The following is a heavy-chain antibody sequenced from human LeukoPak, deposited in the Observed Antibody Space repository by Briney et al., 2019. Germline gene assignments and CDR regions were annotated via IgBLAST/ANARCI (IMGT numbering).Heavy chain of an antibody. Sequence: GGSLRLSCAASGFTFSSYGMHWVRQAPGKGLEWVAFIRYDGSNKYYADSVKGRFTISRDNSKNTPYLQMNSLRAEDTAVYYCAKDLSSSWPNYYYYGMDVWGQGTTVTVSS. V-gene: IGHV3-30*02. D-gene: IGHD6-13*01. CDR3: AKDLSSSWPNYYYYGMDV. CDR2: IRYDGSNK. CDR1: GFTFSSYG. J-gene: IGHJ6*02.